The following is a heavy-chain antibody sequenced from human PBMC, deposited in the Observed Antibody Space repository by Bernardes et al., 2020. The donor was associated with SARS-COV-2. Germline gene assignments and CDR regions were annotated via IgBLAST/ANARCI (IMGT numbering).Heavy chain of an antibody. V-gene: IGHV1-24*01. D-gene: IGHD2-2*01. CDR3: ATAYCSSTSCYWDFDY. Sequence: ASVKVSCKVSGYTLTELSMHWVRQAPGKGLEWMGGFDPEDGETIYAQKFQGRVTMTEDTSTDTAYMELSSLRSEDTAVYYCATAYCSSTSCYWDFDYWGQGNLVTVSS. CDR1: GYTLTELS. J-gene: IGHJ4*02. CDR2: FDPEDGET.